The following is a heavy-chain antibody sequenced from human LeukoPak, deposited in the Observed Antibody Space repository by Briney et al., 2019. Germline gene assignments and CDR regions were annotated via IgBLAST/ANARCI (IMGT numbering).Heavy chain of an antibody. D-gene: IGHD6-25*01. V-gene: IGHV4-30-4*01. CDR2: IYYSGST. CDR3: AGGGYAPARWYGRVERDYFDY. Sequence: SETLSLTCTVSGGSISSGDYYWSWIRQPPGKGLEWIGYIYYSGSTYYNPSLKSRVTISVDTSKNQFSLKLSSVTAADTAVYYCAGGGYAPARWYGRVERDYFDYWGQGTLVTVSS. J-gene: IGHJ4*02. CDR1: GGSISSGDYY.